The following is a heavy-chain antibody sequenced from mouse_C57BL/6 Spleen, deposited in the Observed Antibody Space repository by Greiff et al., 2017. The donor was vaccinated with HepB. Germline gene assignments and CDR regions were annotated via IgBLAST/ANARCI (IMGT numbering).Heavy chain of an antibody. J-gene: IGHJ3*01. V-gene: IGHV1-82*01. D-gene: IGHD2-2*01. CDR3: AKGGYGYDRGFAY. CDR1: GYAFSSSW. CDR2: IYPGDGDT. Sequence: VQLQQSGPELVKPGASVKISCKASGYAFSSSWMNWVKQRPGKGLEWIGRIYPGDGDTNYNGKFKGKATLTADKSSSTAYMQLSSLTSEDSAVYFCAKGGYGYDRGFAYWGQGTLVTVSA.